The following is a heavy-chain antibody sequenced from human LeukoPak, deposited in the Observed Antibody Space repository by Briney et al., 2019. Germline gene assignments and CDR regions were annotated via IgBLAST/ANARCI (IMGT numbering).Heavy chain of an antibody. CDR1: GGSISSYH. J-gene: IGHJ3*02. CDR2: IYYSGST. V-gene: IGHV4-59*01. Sequence: PSETLSLTCTVSGGSISSYHWSWIRQPPGKGLEWIGYIYYSGSTNYNPSLKSRVTISVDTSKNQFSLKLSSVTAADTAVYYCARDSAVLLWFGDSPGAFDIWGQGTMVTVSS. CDR3: ARDSAVLLWFGDSPGAFDI. D-gene: IGHD3-10*01.